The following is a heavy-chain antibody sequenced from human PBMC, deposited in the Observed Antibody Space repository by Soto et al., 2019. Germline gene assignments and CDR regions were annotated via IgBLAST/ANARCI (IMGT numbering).Heavy chain of an antibody. J-gene: IGHJ4*02. D-gene: IGHD3-16*02. CDR1: GFSLSTSGVG. CDR3: AHVNPMITFGGVIDY. CDR2: IYWDDDK. Sequence: QITLKESGPTLVKPTQTLTLTCTFSGFSLSTSGVGVGWIRQPPGKALEWLALIYWDDDKRYSPSLKSRLTITKDTSKNQVVLTMTNMDPVDTATYYCAHVNPMITFGGVIDYWGQGTLVTVSS. V-gene: IGHV2-5*02.